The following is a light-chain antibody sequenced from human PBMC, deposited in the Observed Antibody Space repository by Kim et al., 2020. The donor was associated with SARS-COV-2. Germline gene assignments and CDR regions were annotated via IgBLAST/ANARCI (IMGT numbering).Light chain of an antibody. CDR2: GAS. CDR3: LQHNTYPIT. V-gene: IGKV1-17*01. CDR1: QDIRND. J-gene: IGKJ5*01. Sequence: ASVGDIVTITCRASQDIRNDLGWYQQNLGRAPQRLIYGASSLQSGVPSRFSGSGSGTEFTLTISSLQPEDFATYFCLQHNTYPITFGQGTRLEIK.